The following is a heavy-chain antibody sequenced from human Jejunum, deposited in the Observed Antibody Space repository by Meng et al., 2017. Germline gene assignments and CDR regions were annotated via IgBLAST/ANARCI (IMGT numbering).Heavy chain of an antibody. J-gene: IGHJ6*02. V-gene: IGHV3-23*01. D-gene: IGHD1-26*01. Sequence: GASLKISCAASEFSFRSYPMSLVRQAPGRGLEWVSTINGRGDSTYSADSVKGRFTISRDNSKNTLYLQMASLRAEYTATYYCAKVGGPTGTYAPYYYYGLDVWGQGTTVTVSS. CDR1: EFSFRSYP. CDR2: INGRGDST. CDR3: AKVGGPTGTYAPYYYYGLDV.